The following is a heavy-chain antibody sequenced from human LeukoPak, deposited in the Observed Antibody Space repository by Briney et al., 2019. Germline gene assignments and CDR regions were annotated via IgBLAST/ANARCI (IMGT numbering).Heavy chain of an antibody. CDR1: VYTFTIYF. J-gene: IGHJ4*02. D-gene: IGHD6-13*01. V-gene: IGHV5-51*01. CDR3: ARPIAAAGTDLGY. CDR2: IYPGDSYA. Sequence: PGGPLKISCKASVYTFTIYFIAWVRQMPGKALESMGIIYPGDSYARYSPYFQGQVTISVDKSISNAYLQWSSLKASDTAMYYCARPIAAAGTDLGYWGQGTLVTVSS.